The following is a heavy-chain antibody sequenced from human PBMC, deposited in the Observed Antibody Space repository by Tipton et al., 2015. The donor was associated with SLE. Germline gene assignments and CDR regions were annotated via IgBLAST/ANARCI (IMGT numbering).Heavy chain of an antibody. CDR1: GFTFSNYA. J-gene: IGHJ4*02. CDR2: ISGGGGST. V-gene: IGHV3-23*01. Sequence: SLRLSCAASGFTFSNYAMSWVRQAPGKGPEWVSFISGGGGSTYYADSVKGRFTISRDNSKNTLYLQMNSLRAEDTAVYYCAKDRYCSGGTCFSSYFDYWGQGTLVTVSS. D-gene: IGHD2-15*01. CDR3: AKDRYCSGGTCFSSYFDY.